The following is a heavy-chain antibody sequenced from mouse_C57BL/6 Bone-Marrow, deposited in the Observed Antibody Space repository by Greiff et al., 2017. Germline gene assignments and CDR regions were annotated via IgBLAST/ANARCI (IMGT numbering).Heavy chain of an antibody. CDR3: ARKGDGYYLSMDY. CDR2: IWSGGST. J-gene: IGHJ4*01. Sequence: VQVVESGPGLVQPSQSLSITCTVSGFSLTSYGVHWVRQSPGKGLEWLGVIWSGGSTDYNAAFISRLSISKDNSKSQVFFKMNSLQADDTAIYYCARKGDGYYLSMDYWGQGTSVTVSS. D-gene: IGHD2-3*01. V-gene: IGHV2-2*01. CDR1: GFSLTSYG.